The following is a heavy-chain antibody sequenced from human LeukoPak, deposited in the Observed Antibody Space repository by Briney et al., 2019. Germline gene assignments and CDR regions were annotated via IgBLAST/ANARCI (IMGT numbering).Heavy chain of an antibody. Sequence: MPSETLSLTCAVYGGSFSGYYWSWIRQPPGKGLEWIGEINHSGSTNYNPSLKSRVTISVDTSKNQFSLKLSSVTAADTAVYYCARGQLLWFGELSYFDYWGQGTLVTVSS. CDR2: INHSGST. D-gene: IGHD3-10*01. V-gene: IGHV4-34*01. CDR3: ARGQLLWFGELSYFDY. J-gene: IGHJ4*02. CDR1: GGSFSGYY.